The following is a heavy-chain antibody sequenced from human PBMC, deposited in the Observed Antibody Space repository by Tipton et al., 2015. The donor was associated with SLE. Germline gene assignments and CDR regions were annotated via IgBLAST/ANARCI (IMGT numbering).Heavy chain of an antibody. V-gene: IGHV4-59*01. CDR3: ANGGTSFHRI. J-gene: IGHJ4*02. D-gene: IGHD3-10*01. CDR2: ISNSGNT. CDR1: GGSISDYY. Sequence: TLSLTCTVSGGSISDYYWSWIRQPPGKGLEWIGYISNSGNTNYSPSLKSRVAISVDTSKNQFSLKLSSVTAADTAVYYCANGGTSFHRIWGQGTLVTVSS.